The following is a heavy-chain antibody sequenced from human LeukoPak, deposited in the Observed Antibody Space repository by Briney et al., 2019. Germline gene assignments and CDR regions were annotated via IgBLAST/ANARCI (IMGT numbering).Heavy chain of an antibody. D-gene: IGHD5-18*01. Sequence: GGSLRLSCAASGFTFSSYSMNWVRQAPGKGLEWVSSISSSSSYIYYADSVKGRFTISRDNAKNSLYLQMNSLRAEDTALYYCARVDTAMVNFGGYYYYMDVWGKGTTVTVSS. CDR1: GFTFSSYS. CDR3: ARVDTAMVNFGGYYYYMDV. V-gene: IGHV3-21*04. CDR2: ISSSSSYI. J-gene: IGHJ6*03.